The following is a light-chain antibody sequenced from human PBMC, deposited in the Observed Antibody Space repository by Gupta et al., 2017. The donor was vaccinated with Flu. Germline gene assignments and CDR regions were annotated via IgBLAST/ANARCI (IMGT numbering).Light chain of an antibody. Sequence: SYELTHPPSVSASPGQTARITCSGDALPKKYAYWYQQMSGQAPVLVIYEDSKRPSGIPERFSGSGSGTMATLTISGAQVDDEADYYYYSSDSSGNHRVFGGGTKLTVL. CDR1: ALPKKY. CDR2: EDS. V-gene: IGLV3-10*01. CDR3: YSSDSSGNHRV. J-gene: IGLJ3*02.